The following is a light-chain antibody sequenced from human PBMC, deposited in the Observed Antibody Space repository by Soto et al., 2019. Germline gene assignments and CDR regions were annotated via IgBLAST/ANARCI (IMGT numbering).Light chain of an antibody. Sequence: EIVLTQSTGTLSVSPGERVTLSCRASESLSVNLAWYQQKPGQAPRLLIYGTSIRATGVPARFSGSGSGTEFTLTISSLQSEDFVVYYCQQYNKRPITFGQGTRLEIK. CDR2: GTS. V-gene: IGKV3-15*01. CDR1: ESLSVN. J-gene: IGKJ5*01. CDR3: QQYNKRPIT.